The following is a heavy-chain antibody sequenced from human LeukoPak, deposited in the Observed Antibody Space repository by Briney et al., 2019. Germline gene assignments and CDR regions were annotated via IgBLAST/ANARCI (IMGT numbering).Heavy chain of an antibody. Sequence: SETLSLTCTVSGGSITSYYWSWIRQPPGKGLEWIGHIYYSGSTNYNPSLTSRFTISVDTSKSQFSLKLNSVTAADTAVYYCARWSYSSGFYYFDYWGQGTLVTVSS. V-gene: IGHV4-59*08. CDR2: IYYSGST. CDR3: ARWSYSSGFYYFDY. CDR1: GGSITSYY. D-gene: IGHD3-22*01. J-gene: IGHJ4*02.